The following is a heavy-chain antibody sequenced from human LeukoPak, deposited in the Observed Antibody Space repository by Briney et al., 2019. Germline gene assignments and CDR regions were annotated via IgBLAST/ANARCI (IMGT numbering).Heavy chain of an antibody. CDR3: ARGLGEGYPDS. CDR2: INHSRGT. D-gene: IGHD5-24*01. V-gene: IGHV4-34*01. Sequence: PSETLSLTCAVHGGSFNGFYWTWMRQPPGKGPEWIGEINHSRGTSYTASLWSRVTISQGTSKNQFSLKLTSVTAADTAVYYCARGLGEGYPDSWGQGTLVIVSS. J-gene: IGHJ4*02. CDR1: GGSFNGFY.